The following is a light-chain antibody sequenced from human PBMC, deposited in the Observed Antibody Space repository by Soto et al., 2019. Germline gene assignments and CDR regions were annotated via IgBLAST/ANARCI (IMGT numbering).Light chain of an antibody. V-gene: IGLV2-8*01. CDR2: EVV. Sequence: QSVLTQPPSASGSPGQSVTISCTGTKNDIGVYDFVSWYQHPPGKAPRLIIYEVVRRPSGAPDRFSGSKSGNTASLTVSGLQDADEGDYFCKSYAGSNAYVFGCGTKVTVL. J-gene: IGLJ1*01. CDR1: KNDIGVYDF. CDR3: KSYAGSNAYV.